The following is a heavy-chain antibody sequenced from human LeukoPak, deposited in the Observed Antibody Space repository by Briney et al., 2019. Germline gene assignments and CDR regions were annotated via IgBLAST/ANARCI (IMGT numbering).Heavy chain of an antibody. D-gene: IGHD3-10*01. CDR2: ISGSGGST. V-gene: IGHV3-23*01. Sequence: GGSLRLSCAASGFTFSSYAMSWVRQAPGKGLEWVSAISGSGGSTYYADSVKGRFTISRDNSKNTLYLQVNSLRAEDTAVYYCAKGEDGSGSYSDCWGQGTLVTVSS. J-gene: IGHJ4*02. CDR3: AKGEDGSGSYSDC. CDR1: GFTFSSYA.